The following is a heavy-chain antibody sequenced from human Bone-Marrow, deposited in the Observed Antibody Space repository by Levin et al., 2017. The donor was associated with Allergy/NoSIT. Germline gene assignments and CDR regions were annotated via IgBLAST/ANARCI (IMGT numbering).Heavy chain of an antibody. D-gene: IGHD2-2*03. CDR2: IKDKSDGETT. Sequence: PGESLKISCAASGLNFSDAWMSWVRQAPGKGLEWIGRIKDKSDGETTDYAAPVKGRFTISRDDSKNIVFLQMNSLTIEDTAVYFCSATWISWGQGTLVTVSS. V-gene: IGHV3-15*01. J-gene: IGHJ4*02. CDR3: SATWIS. CDR1: GLNFSDAW.